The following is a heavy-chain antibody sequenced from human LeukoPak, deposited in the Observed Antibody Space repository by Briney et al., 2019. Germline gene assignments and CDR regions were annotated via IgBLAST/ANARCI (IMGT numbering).Heavy chain of an antibody. J-gene: IGHJ4*02. Sequence: GGSLRLSCAASGNYWMHWVRQAPGKGLVWVSHINGDGSWTTYADSVKGRFTISKDNAKNTEYLQMNNLRAEDTAVYYCVSFYETYWGRGTLVTVSS. CDR2: INGDGSWT. CDR3: VSFYETY. V-gene: IGHV3-74*01. D-gene: IGHD2-2*01. CDR1: GNYW.